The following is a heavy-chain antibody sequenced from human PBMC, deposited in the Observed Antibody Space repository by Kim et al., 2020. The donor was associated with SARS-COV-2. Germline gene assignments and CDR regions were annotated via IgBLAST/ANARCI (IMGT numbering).Heavy chain of an antibody. CDR1: GGSFSGFH. V-gene: IGHV4-34*01. CDR3: ARGRAGVVPSPVLGLGPHYDDFMMDV. J-gene: IGHJ6*02. CDR2: ITHSGSV. D-gene: IGHD3-10*01. Sequence: SETLSLTCAVYGGSFSGFHWSWIRQSPGKGLEWLRDITHSGSVNYTPSLKSRVSVSIDASKNQFSLRLTSVTAADTGSYYCARGRAGVVPSPVLGLGPHYDDFMMDVWGHGTAVAVSS.